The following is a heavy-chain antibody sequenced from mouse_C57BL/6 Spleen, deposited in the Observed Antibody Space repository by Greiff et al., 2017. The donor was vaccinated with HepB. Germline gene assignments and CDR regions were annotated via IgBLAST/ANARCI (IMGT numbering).Heavy chain of an antibody. J-gene: IGHJ2*01. CDR2: ISYDGSN. CDR3: ARGDSNQYYFDY. Sequence: EVHLVESGPGLVKPSQSLSLTCSVTGYSITSGYYWNWIRQFPGNKLEWMGYISYDGSNNYNPSLKNRISITRDTSKNQFFLKLNSVTTEDTATYYCARGDSNQYYFDYWGQGTTLTVSS. D-gene: IGHD2-5*01. V-gene: IGHV3-6*01. CDR1: GYSITSGYY.